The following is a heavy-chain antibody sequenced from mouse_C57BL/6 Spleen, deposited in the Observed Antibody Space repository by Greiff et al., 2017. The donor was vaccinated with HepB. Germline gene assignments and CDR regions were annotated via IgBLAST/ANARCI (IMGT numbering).Heavy chain of an antibody. CDR1: GYTFTDYY. Sequence: EVQLQQSGPELVKPGASVKISCKASGYTFTDYYMNWVKQSHGKSLEWIGDINPNNGGTSYNQKFKGKATLTVDKSSSTAYMELRSLTSEDSAVYYCARGSGQLRLRFAYWGQGTLVTVSA. D-gene: IGHD3-2*02. J-gene: IGHJ3*01. CDR3: ARGSGQLRLRFAY. CDR2: INPNNGGT. V-gene: IGHV1-26*01.